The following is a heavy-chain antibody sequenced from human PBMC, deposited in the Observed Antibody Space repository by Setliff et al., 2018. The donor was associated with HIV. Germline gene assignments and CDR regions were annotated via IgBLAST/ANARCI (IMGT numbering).Heavy chain of an antibody. V-gene: IGHV1-18*01. CDR1: GYTFSSYG. J-gene: IGHJ4*02. D-gene: IGHD1-26*01. CDR3: ARALGRSYPGSFDY. Sequence: ASVQVSCKASGYTFSSYGISWVRQAPGQGLEWMGWISAYNGNTNYAQKFQGRVTMTTDTSTSTAYMEVRSLRSDDTAVYYCARALGRSYPGSFDYWGQGTLVTVSS. CDR2: ISAYNGNT.